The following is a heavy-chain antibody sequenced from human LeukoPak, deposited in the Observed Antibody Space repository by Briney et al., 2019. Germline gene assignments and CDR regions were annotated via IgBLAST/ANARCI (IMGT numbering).Heavy chain of an antibody. CDR3: AKDRSTYYDSCLDY. J-gene: IGHJ4*02. CDR2: INIGSGDT. CDR1: GYTFTGHY. Sequence: ASVKVSCKASGYTFTGHYLHWVRQAPGQGLEWMGWINIGSGDTNYAQKFQGRVTMTRDTSITTAYLEVTRLTSDDTAVYYCAKDRSTYYDSCLDYWGQGTLATVSS. D-gene: IGHD3-22*01. V-gene: IGHV1-2*02.